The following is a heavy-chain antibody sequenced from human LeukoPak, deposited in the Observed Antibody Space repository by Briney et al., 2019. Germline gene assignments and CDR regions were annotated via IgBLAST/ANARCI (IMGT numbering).Heavy chain of an antibody. CDR2: ISGSGGST. CDR3: ARTTPTPPYDFWSGYYGFGHDY. Sequence: PGGSLRLSCAASGFTFSSYAMSWVRQAPGKGLGWVSAISGSGGSTYYADSVKGRFTISRDNSKNTLYLQMNSLRAEDTAVYYCARTTPTPPYDFWSGYYGFGHDYWGQGTLVTVSS. V-gene: IGHV3-23*01. CDR1: GFTFSSYA. J-gene: IGHJ4*02. D-gene: IGHD3-3*01.